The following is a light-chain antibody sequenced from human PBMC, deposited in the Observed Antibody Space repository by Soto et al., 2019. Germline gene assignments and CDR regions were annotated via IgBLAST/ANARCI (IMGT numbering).Light chain of an antibody. CDR2: GNS. J-gene: IGLJ3*02. V-gene: IGLV1-40*01. Sequence: QSALTQPPSVSGAPGQRVTISCTGSSSNIGAGYDVHWYQQLPGTAPKVLIYGNSNRPSGVPDRFSGSKSGTSASLAITGLQAEDEANYYCATWDESLNGWVFGGGTKLTVL. CDR1: SSNIGAGYD. CDR3: ATWDESLNGWV.